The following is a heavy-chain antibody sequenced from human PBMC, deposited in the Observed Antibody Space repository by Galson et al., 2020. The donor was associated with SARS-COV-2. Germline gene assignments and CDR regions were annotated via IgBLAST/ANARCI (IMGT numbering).Heavy chain of an antibody. CDR1: GYTFMSYE. D-gene: IGHD5-18*01. J-gene: IGHJ4*02. CDR2: MNPNSGNR. V-gene: IGHV1-8*01. CDR3: ARGVGYSYGFDY. Sequence: SSVKVSCKASGYTFMSYELNWVRQAPGQGLAWMGWMNPNSGNRGYAQRFQGRVTMTRDASINTAYMELSSLRSEDTAVYYCARGVGYSYGFDYWGQGTLVTVSS.